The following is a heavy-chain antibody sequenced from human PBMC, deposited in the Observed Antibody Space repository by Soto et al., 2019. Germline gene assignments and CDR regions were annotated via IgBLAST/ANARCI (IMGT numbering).Heavy chain of an antibody. CDR3: ARVKDRVRLRGNYKYTMDF. J-gene: IGHJ6*02. CDR2: IIPIFGTA. Sequence: QVQLVQSGAGVMQPGSSVRVSCKASGGTFSTSAISWVRQAPGQGLEWMGGIIPIFGTADYAQKFQGRVTLTAGESTSKAYIELRSLRPRDTAVYFGARVKDRVRLRGNYKYTMDFWCQGATV. V-gene: IGHV1-69*12. D-gene: IGHD5-12*01. CDR1: GGTFSTSA.